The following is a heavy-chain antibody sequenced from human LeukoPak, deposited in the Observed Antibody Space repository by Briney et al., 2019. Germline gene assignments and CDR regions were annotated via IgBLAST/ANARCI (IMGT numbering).Heavy chain of an antibody. Sequence: GGSLRLSCVASGFTFTSSDFNWIRQAPGKGLEWLSTITRSGYNLYYADSVKGRFTTSRDDAKASVYLQMESLRVEETDIYYCARNFDSGGEGTLVTVS. V-gene: IGHV3-21*01. CDR2: ITRSGYNL. J-gene: IGHJ4*02. CDR3: ARNFDS. CDR1: GFTFTSSD.